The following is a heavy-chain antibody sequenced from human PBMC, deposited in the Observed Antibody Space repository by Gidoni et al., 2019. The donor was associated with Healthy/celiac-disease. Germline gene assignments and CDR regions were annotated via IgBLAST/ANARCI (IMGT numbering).Heavy chain of an antibody. J-gene: IGHJ5*02. CDR1: GYTFTSYA. Sequence: QVQLVQSGADVKKPGASVQVSCKASGYTFTSYAMPWVRQAPGQRLEWMGWINAGNGNTKYSQKFQGRVTITRDTSASTDYMELSSLRSEDTAVYYCARGALRFLEWLTPLNWFDPWGQGTLVTVSS. D-gene: IGHD3-3*01. CDR3: ARGALRFLEWLTPLNWFDP. V-gene: IGHV1-3*01. CDR2: INAGNGNT.